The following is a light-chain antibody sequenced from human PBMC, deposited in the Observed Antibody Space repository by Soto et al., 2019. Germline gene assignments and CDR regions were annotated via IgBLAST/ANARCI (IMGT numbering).Light chain of an antibody. J-gene: IGKJ2*01. CDR1: QSVSGSY. CDR2: SAS. CDR3: QQYGNSPYT. V-gene: IGKV3-20*01. Sequence: TVLTQSPGTLSLSPGERATLSCWASQSVSGSYFAWYQQKPGQAPRLLIYSASSRATGIPDRFSGSGSGTDFTLTISRLEPEDFAVYYCQQYGNSPYTFCQGTKLEIK.